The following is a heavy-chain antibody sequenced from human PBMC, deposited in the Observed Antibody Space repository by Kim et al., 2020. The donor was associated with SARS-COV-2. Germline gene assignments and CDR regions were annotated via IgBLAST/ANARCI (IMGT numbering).Heavy chain of an antibody. Sequence: SETLSLTCTVSGDSISSYYWSWIRQPPGKGLEWIGYIYYTGSTNYNPSLKSRVAMSVDTSKNQFSLKLSSVTAADTAVYYCARGLGGGSYFDYWGQGTLVTVSS. CDR2: IYYTGST. CDR1: GDSISSYY. V-gene: IGHV4-59*01. J-gene: IGHJ4*02. D-gene: IGHD3-16*01. CDR3: ARGLGGGSYFDY.